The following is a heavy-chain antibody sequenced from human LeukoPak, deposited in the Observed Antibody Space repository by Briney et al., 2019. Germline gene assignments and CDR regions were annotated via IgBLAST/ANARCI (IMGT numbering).Heavy chain of an antibody. Sequence: PGGSLRPSCAGSGFTFSNAWMNWVRQAPGKGLEWVGRIKSKVDGGTTDYAAPVKGRFTISRDDSKNTVFLQVNSLQTEDTAVYFCATGGYFLDYWGQGTLVTVSS. CDR1: GFTFSNAW. CDR2: IKSKVDGGTT. J-gene: IGHJ4*02. CDR3: ATGGYFLDY. V-gene: IGHV3-15*01. D-gene: IGHD3-16*01.